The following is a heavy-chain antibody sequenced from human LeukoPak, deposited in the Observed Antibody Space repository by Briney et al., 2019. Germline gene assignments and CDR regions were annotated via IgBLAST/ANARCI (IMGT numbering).Heavy chain of an antibody. CDR3: ASNWNYLDAFDI. CDR1: GFTFSSYS. D-gene: IGHD1-7*01. CDR2: ISSSSSYI. V-gene: IGHV3-21*01. J-gene: IGHJ3*02. Sequence: NTGGSLRLSCAASGFTFSSYSMNWVRQAPGKGLEWVSSISSSSSYIYYADSVKGRFTISRDNAKNSLYLQMNSLRAEDTAVYYCASNWNYLDAFDIWGQGTMVTVSS.